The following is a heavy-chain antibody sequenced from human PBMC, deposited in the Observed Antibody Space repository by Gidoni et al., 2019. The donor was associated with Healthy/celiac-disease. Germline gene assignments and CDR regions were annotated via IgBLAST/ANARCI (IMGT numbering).Heavy chain of an antibody. CDR3: TRDIVLVGIMGNYYYYGMDV. V-gene: IGHV3-49*04. J-gene: IGHJ6*02. D-gene: IGHD2-8*02. Sequence: VQLVESGGGLVQPGRSLRLSCTASGSTFGDYAMSWVRQAPGKGLEWVGFIRSKAYGGTTEYAASVKGRFTISRDDSKSIAYLQMNSLKTEDTAVYYCTRDIVLVGIMGNYYYYGMDVWGQGTTVTVSS. CDR1: GSTFGDYA. CDR2: IRSKAYGGTT.